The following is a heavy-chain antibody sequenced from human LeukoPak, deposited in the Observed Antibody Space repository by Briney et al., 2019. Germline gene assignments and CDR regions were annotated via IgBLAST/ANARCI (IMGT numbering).Heavy chain of an antibody. CDR3: ARDRDRSFDY. Sequence: PGGSLRLSCAASGFTFDDYAMHWVRQAPGKGLEWVSGISWNSGSIGYADSVKGRFTISRDNAKNSLYLQMNSLRAEDTAVYYCARDRDRSFDYWGQGTLVTVSS. J-gene: IGHJ4*02. V-gene: IGHV3-9*01. CDR1: GFTFDDYA. CDR2: ISWNSGSI. D-gene: IGHD5-24*01.